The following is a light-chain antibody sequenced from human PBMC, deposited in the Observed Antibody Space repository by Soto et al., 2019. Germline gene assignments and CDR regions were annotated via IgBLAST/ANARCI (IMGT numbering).Light chain of an antibody. V-gene: IGKV1-39*01. Sequence: DIQLTQSPSALSASVGDRVTITCRASQTISRLSWYQQKPGKAPRVLISSTSALQSGVPSRFSGSGFGTDFTLIISGLQPEDYATYYCQQSSGAPWTFGQGTKVEI. CDR1: QTISR. J-gene: IGKJ1*01. CDR2: STS. CDR3: QQSSGAPWT.